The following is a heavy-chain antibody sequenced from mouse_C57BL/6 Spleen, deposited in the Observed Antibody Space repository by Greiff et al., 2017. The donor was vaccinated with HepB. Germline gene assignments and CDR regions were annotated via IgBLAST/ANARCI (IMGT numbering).Heavy chain of an antibody. CDR1: GFTFTDYY. J-gene: IGHJ1*03. CDR2: IRNKANGYTT. V-gene: IGHV7-3*01. Sequence: EVMLVESGGGLVQPGGSLSLSCAASGFTFTDYYMSWVRQPPGKALEWLGFIRNKANGYTTEYSASVKGRFTISRDNSQSILYLQMNALRAEDSATYYCAGYSAGPFWYFDVWGTGTTVTVSS. CDR3: AGYSAGPFWYFDV.